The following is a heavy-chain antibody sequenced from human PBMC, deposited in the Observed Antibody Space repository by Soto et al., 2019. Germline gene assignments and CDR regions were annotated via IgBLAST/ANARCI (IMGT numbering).Heavy chain of an antibody. D-gene: IGHD3-3*01. CDR3: ARGLDYDFWSGYYYGAFDI. Sequence: ASVKVSCKASGYTFTSYDINWVRQATGQGLEWMGWMNPNSGNTGYAQKFQGRVTMTRNTSISTAYMELSSLRSEDTAVYYCARGLDYDFWSGYYYGAFDIWGQGTMVTVSS. V-gene: IGHV1-8*01. J-gene: IGHJ3*02. CDR2: MNPNSGNT. CDR1: GYTFTSYD.